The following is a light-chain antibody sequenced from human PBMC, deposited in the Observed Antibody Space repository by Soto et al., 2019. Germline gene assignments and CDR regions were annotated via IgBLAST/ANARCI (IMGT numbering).Light chain of an antibody. CDR3: QQSYSTLLT. V-gene: IGKV1-12*01. Sequence: DIQMTQSASSVSVSLGDRVTITCRASQGISSWLTWYQQKKVKAPKLLIYAASSLQSGVPSRFSGSGYGTDFNLTISSLQTEDFATYYCQQSYSTLLTFGGGTKVDIK. CDR2: AAS. J-gene: IGKJ4*01. CDR1: QGISSW.